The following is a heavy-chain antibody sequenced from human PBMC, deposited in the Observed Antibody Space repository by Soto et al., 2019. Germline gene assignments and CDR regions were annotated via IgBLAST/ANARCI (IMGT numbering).Heavy chain of an antibody. J-gene: IGHJ5*01. CDR2: IYYSGST. CDR3: ARQKWDSGSCPFDS. D-gene: IGHD3-10*01. CDR1: GGSISSGVYY. V-gene: IGHV4-31*03. Sequence: SSETLSLTCKFSGGSISSGVYYWSWVRQHPGKGLEWIGYIYYSGSTHYNPSLKSRVTISVDTSKNQFSLNLNSVTAADTAVYYCARQKWDSGSCPFDSWGQGTLVTVSS.